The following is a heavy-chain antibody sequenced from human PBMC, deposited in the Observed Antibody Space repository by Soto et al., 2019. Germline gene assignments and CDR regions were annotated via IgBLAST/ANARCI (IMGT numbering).Heavy chain of an antibody. Sequence: EVQLVESGGGLVQPGGSLKLSCAASGFTFSGSAMHWVRQASGKGLEWVGRIRSKANSYATAYAASVKGRFTISRDDSKNTAYLQMNSLKTEDTAVYYCTRHNVAARPHYNWFDPWGQGTLVTVSS. V-gene: IGHV3-73*01. CDR2: IRSKANSYAT. J-gene: IGHJ5*02. CDR1: GFTFSGSA. CDR3: TRHNVAARPHYNWFDP. D-gene: IGHD6-6*01.